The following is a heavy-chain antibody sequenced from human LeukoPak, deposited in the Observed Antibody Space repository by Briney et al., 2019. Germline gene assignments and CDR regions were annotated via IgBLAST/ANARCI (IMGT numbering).Heavy chain of an antibody. CDR1: GGSISSYY. D-gene: IGHD3-22*01. Sequence: SETLSLTCTVSGGSISSYYWSWIRQPPGKGLEWLGYIHYSGSTYYNPSLKSRVTISVDTSKNQFSLKVTSATAADTAVYYCARDRRAGQSGYWFDPWGQGTLVTVSS. V-gene: IGHV4-59*01. CDR3: ARDRRAGQSGYWFDP. J-gene: IGHJ5*02. CDR2: IHYSGST.